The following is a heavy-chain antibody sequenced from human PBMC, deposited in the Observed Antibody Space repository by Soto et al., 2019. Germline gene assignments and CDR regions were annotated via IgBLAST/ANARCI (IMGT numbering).Heavy chain of an antibody. V-gene: IGHV4-34*01. CDR3: ATRRYFDWLHWFDL. J-gene: IGHJ5*02. D-gene: IGHD3-9*01. Sequence: SETLSLTCAVYGGSFSGYYWSWIRQPPGKGLEWIGEINHSGSTNYNPSLKSRVTISVDTSKNQFSLKLSSVTAADTAVYYCATRRYFDWLHWFDLWGQGTLVTLSS. CDR1: GGSFSGYY. CDR2: INHSGST.